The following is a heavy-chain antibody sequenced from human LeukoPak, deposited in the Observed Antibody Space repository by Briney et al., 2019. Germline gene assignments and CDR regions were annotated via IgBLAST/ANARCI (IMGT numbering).Heavy chain of an antibody. CDR2: ISGSGGST. V-gene: IGHV3-23*01. J-gene: IGHJ4*02. Sequence: GGSLRLSCAASGFTFSSYAMSWVRQAPGKGLEWVSAISGSGGSTYYADSVKGRFTISRDNSKNTLYLQMNSLRAEDTAVYYCAKDRDHNYYDSSGYYYWGQGTLVTVPS. D-gene: IGHD3-22*01. CDR1: GFTFSSYA. CDR3: AKDRDHNYYDSSGYYY.